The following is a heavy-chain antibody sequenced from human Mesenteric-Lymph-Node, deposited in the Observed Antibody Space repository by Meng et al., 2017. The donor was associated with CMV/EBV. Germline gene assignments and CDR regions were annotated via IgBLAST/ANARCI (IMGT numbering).Heavy chain of an antibody. CDR3: AREHAADHYYGMDI. Sequence: SETLSLTCAVYGGSFSGYYWSWIRQPPGKGLEWIGEINHSGSTNYNPSLKSRVTISVDTSKNQFSLKLSSVTAADTAVYYCAREHAADHYYGMDIWGQGTTVTVSS. CDR2: INHSGST. V-gene: IGHV4-34*01. J-gene: IGHJ6*02. D-gene: IGHD2-15*01. CDR1: GGSFSGYY.